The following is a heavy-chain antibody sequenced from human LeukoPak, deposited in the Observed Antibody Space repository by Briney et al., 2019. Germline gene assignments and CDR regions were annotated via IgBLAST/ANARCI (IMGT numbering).Heavy chain of an antibody. V-gene: IGHV3-74*01. CDR3: AREEDSSGWYGAFDI. CDR1: GFTFSTYW. J-gene: IGHJ3*02. CDR2: INNDGSST. D-gene: IGHD6-19*01. Sequence: GGSLRLSCAASGFTFSTYWMHWVRQAPGKGLVWVSRINNDGSSTSYADSVKGRFTISRDNAKNTLYLQMNSLRAEDTAVYYCAREEDSSGWYGAFDIWGQGTMVTVSS.